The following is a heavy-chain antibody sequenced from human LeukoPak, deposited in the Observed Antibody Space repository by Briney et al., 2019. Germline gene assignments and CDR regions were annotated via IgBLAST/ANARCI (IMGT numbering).Heavy chain of an antibody. V-gene: IGHV3-30*04. CDR3: ARDSRRGSPDYLDY. CDR2: ISYGGNVR. J-gene: IGHJ4*02. Sequence: GRSLRLSCAASGFTFSNYPMHWVRQAPGKGLEGVAGISYGGNVRYHADSVKGRFTISRDGSKSTLYLEMSSMRDEDTAVYYCARDSRRGSPDYLDYWGQGTLVTVSS. D-gene: IGHD1-26*01. CDR1: GFTFSNYP.